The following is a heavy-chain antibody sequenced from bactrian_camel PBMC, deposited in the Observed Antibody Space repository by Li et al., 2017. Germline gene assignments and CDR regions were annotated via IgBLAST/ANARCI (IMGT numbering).Heavy chain of an antibody. J-gene: IGHJ4*01. V-gene: IGHV3S67*01. CDR2: ISSRGGT. Sequence: VQLVESGGGLVQPGGSLRLSCAASGFTFSSYSMSWVRQAPGKERELVSTISSRGGTSYADSVKGRFTISLNNAKNMLYLQMNELKPEDTAIYYCAAGFSKFSNWGQGTQVTVS. CDR1: GFTFSSYS. CDR3: AAGFSKFSN.